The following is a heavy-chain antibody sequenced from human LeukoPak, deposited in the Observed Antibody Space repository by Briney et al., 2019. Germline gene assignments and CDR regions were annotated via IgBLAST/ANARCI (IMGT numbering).Heavy chain of an antibody. D-gene: IGHD3/OR15-3a*01. Sequence: PGGSLRLSCAASGFSFSSYGMHWVRQAPGQGLEWVAVIWADGSQKYYADSVKGRFTISRDNSKNTLYLQMNNLRAEDTAVYYCARDKDSYFDYWGQGTLVTVSS. CDR3: ARDKDSYFDY. CDR2: IWADGSQK. V-gene: IGHV3-33*01. CDR1: GFSFSSYG. J-gene: IGHJ4*02.